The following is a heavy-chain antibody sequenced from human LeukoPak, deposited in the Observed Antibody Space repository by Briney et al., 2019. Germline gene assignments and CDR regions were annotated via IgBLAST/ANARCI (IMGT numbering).Heavy chain of an antibody. Sequence: PSETLSLTCTVSDYSISSDDYWGWIRQPPGKGLEWIGSIFHSGSLYYNPSLKSRVTISADTSQNQFSLKLSSVTAADTAVYYCASRKLGNDYWGQGTLVTVSS. CDR1: DYSISSDDY. J-gene: IGHJ4*02. V-gene: IGHV4-38-2*02. D-gene: IGHD7-27*01. CDR3: ASRKLGNDY. CDR2: IFHSGSL.